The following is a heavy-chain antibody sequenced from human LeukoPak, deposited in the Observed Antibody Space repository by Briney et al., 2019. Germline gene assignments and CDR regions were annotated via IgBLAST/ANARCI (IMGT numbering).Heavy chain of an antibody. D-gene: IGHD4-17*01. V-gene: IGHV4-59*12. CDR2: IYSSGST. J-gene: IGHJ4*02. Sequence: SETPSLTCTVAGGSLSSYSWCWIRPHPGKGLEWIGYIYSSGSTNYNPPLKGRVPMSVDTSKNQFSLKLSSVTAADTAVYYCARVGDYGDPDYWGQGTLVTVSS. CDR1: GGSLSSYS. CDR3: ARVGDYGDPDY.